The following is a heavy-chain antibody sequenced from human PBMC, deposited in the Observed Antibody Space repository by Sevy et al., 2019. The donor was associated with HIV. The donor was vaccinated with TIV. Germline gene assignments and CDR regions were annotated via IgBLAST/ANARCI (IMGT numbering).Heavy chain of an antibody. J-gene: IGHJ4*02. D-gene: IGHD5-18*01. V-gene: IGHV3-15*07. CDR1: GFTFSNAW. CDR2: IKSKTDGGTT. CDR3: TTDGGGYNYGYSFDY. Sequence: GGSLRLSCAASGFTFSNAWMNWVRQAPGKGLEWVGRIKSKTDGGTTDYAAPVKGRFTISRDDSKNTLYRQMNSLKTGDTAVYYCTTDGGGYNYGYSFDYWGQGTLVTVSS.